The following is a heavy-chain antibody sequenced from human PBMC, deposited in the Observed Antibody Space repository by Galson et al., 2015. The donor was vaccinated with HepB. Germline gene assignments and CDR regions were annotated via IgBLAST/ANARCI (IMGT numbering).Heavy chain of an antibody. CDR3: AKCPPLYNWNDAHFDY. Sequence: LRLSCAASGFTFSSYAMSWVRQAPGKGLEWVSAISGSGGSTYYADSVKGRFTISRDNSKNTLYLQMNSLRAEDTAVYYCAKCPPLYNWNDAHFDYWGQGTLVTVSS. CDR1: GFTFSSYA. V-gene: IGHV3-23*01. D-gene: IGHD1-20*01. CDR2: ISGSGGST. J-gene: IGHJ4*02.